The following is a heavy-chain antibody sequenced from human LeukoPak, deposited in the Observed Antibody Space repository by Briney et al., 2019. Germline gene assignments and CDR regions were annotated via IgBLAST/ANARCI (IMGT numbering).Heavy chain of an antibody. V-gene: IGHV4-59*01. CDR2: IYYTGIT. CDR3: ARGSWWELLGGDY. J-gene: IGHJ4*02. Sequence: SETLSLTCTISGDSISTYYWSWIRQPPGKGLEWLGYIYYTGITNYNPSLKSRVTISIDTSKIQFSLKLSSVTAADTAVYYCARGSWWELLGGDYWGQGILVTVSS. CDR1: GDSISTYY. D-gene: IGHD1-26*01.